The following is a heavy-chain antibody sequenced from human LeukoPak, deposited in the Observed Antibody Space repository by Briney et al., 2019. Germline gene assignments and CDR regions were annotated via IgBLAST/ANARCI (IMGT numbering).Heavy chain of an antibody. J-gene: IGHJ6*03. D-gene: IGHD3-10*01. CDR2: LSGSGGST. CDR3: AKPRGYYYYMDV. Sequence: PGGSLRLSCAAPGFTFSSYAMSWVRQAPGKGLEWVSALSGSGGSTYYADSVKGRFTISRDNSKNTLYLQMNSLRAEDTAVYYCAKPRGYYYYMDVWGKGTTVTVSS. CDR1: GFTFSSYA. V-gene: IGHV3-23*01.